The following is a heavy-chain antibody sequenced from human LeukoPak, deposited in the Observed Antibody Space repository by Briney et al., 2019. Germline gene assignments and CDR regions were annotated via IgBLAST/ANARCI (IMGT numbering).Heavy chain of an antibody. D-gene: IGHD3-3*01. Sequence: SVKVSCKASGGTFSSYAISWVRQAPGQGLEWMGGIIPIFGTANYAQKFQGRVTITADESTSTAYMELSSLRSEDTAVYYCASRDAVFGVVTEKYFQHWGQGTLVTVSS. CDR1: GGTFSSYA. CDR3: ASRDAVFGVVTEKYFQH. J-gene: IGHJ1*01. V-gene: IGHV1-69*13. CDR2: IIPIFGTA.